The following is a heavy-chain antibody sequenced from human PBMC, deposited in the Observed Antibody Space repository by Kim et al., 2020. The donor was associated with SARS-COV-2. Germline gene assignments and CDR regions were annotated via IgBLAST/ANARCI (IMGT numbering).Heavy chain of an antibody. CDR1: GGSISSYY. Sequence: SETLSLTCTVSGGSISSYYWSWIRQPPGKGLEWIGYIYYSGSTNYNPSLKSRVTISVDTSKNQFSLKLSSVTAADTAVYYCARKYYYGSALDYWGQGTLVTVSS. J-gene: IGHJ4*02. CDR3: ARKYYYGSALDY. V-gene: IGHV4-59*01. CDR2: IYYSGST. D-gene: IGHD3-10*01.